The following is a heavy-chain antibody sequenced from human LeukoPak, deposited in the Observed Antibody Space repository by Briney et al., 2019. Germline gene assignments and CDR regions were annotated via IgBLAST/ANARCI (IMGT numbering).Heavy chain of an antibody. CDR2: IYYSGTT. Sequence: PSETLSLTCTVSGGTISSSSYFWGWIRQPPGKGLEWIGSIYYSGTTYYNPSLKSRITMYVDTSKNQFSLKLSSVTAADTAVYYCARQQPSDYYDSSGYYYGFDYWGQGTLVTVSS. CDR1: GGTISSSSYF. V-gene: IGHV4-39*01. J-gene: IGHJ4*02. CDR3: ARQQPSDYYDSSGYYYGFDY. D-gene: IGHD3-22*01.